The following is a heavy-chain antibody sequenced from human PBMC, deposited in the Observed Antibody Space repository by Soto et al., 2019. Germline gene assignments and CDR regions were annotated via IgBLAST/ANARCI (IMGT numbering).Heavy chain of an antibody. CDR1: GGSISSGDYY. V-gene: IGHV4-30-4*01. J-gene: IGHJ4*02. CDR3: ARDGRDYSSGPFDY. Sequence: SSETLSLTCTVSGGSISSGDYYWSWIRQPPGKGLEWIGYIYYSGSTYYNPSLKSRVTISVDTSKNQFSLKLSSVTAADTAVYYCARDGRDYSSGPFDYWGQGTLVTVSS. D-gene: IGHD6-19*01. CDR2: IYYSGST.